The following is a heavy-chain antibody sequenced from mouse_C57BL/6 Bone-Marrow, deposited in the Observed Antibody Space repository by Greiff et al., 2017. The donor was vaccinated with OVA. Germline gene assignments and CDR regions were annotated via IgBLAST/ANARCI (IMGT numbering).Heavy chain of an antibody. CDR1: GYTFTSYW. J-gene: IGHJ4*01. CDR3: ARCYGNFHYYAMDY. D-gene: IGHD2-1*01. CDR2: IDPSDSYT. V-gene: IGHV1-69*01. Sequence: QVQLQQPGAELVMPGASVKLSCKASGYTFTSYWMHWVKQRPGQGLEWIGEIDPSDSYTNYNQKFKGKSTLTVDKSSSTAYMQLSSLTSEDSAVYYCARCYGNFHYYAMDYWGQGTSVTVSS.